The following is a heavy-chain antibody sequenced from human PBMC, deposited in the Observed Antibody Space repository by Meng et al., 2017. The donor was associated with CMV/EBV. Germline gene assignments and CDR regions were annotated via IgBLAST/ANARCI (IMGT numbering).Heavy chain of an antibody. CDR2: IRYDGSNK. D-gene: IGHD3-3*01. CDR3: AECVTIFGGSYYYYYGMDV. CDR1: GFTFSSYG. V-gene: IGHV3-30*02. J-gene: IGHJ6*02. Sequence: GGSLRLSCAASGFTFSSYGMHWVRQAPGKGLEWVAFIRYDGSNKYYADSVKGRFTISRDNSKNTLYLQMNSLRAEDTAVYYCAECVTIFGGSYYYYYGMDVWGQGTTVTVSS.